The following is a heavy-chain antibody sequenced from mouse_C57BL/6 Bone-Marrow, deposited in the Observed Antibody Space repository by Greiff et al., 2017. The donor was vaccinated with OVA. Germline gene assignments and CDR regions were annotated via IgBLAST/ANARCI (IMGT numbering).Heavy chain of an antibody. J-gene: IGHJ4*01. CDR1: GYTFTDYN. V-gene: IGHV1-18*01. CDR3: ARKLDYGSSGYAMDY. CDR2: INPNNGGT. D-gene: IGHD1-1*01. Sequence: EVQLQQSGPELVKPGASVKIPCKASGYTFTDYNMDWVKQSHGKSLEWIGDINPNNGGTIYNQKFKGKATLTVDKSSSTAYMELRSLTSEDTAVYYCARKLDYGSSGYAMDYWGQGTSVTVSS.